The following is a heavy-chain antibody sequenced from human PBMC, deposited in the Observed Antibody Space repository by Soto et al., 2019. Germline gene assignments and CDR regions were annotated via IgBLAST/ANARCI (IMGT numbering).Heavy chain of an antibody. V-gene: IGHV4-4*07. CDR2: IYTSGST. CDR1: CGSIISYY. J-gene: IGHJ6*02. D-gene: IGHD4-4*01. Sequence: SETLSLTGTVSCGSIISYYWIWIRQPAGKGLEWIGRIYTSGSTNYNPSLKSRVTMSVYTSKNQFSLKLSSVTAADTAVYYCARVRDSNYVVYYGMDVWGQGTTVTSP. CDR3: ARVRDSNYVVYYGMDV.